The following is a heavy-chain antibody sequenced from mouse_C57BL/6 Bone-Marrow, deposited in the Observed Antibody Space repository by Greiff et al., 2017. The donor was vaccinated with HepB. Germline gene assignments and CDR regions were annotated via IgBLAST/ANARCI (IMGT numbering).Heavy chain of an antibody. V-gene: IGHV1-50*01. J-gene: IGHJ4*01. Sequence: VQLQQPGAELVKPGASVTLSCKASGYTFTSYGMQWVKQRPGQGLEWIGGIDPSDSYTTYNQKFKGKATLTADTSSSTAYMQLSSLTSEDSAVYYCAREGYTHYAMDYWGQGTSVTVSS. D-gene: IGHD1-3*01. CDR2: IDPSDSYT. CDR1: GYTFTSYG. CDR3: AREGYTHYAMDY.